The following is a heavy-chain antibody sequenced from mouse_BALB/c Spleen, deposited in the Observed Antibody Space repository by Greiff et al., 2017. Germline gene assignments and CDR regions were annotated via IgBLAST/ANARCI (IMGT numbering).Heavy chain of an antibody. D-gene: IGHD1-2*01. Sequence: VQLKQSGAELVKPGASVKLSCTASGFNIKDTYMHWVKQRPEQGLEWIGRIDPANGNTKYDPKFQGKATITADTSSNTAYLQLSSLTSEDTAVYYCASHYDGGFAYWGQGTLVTVSA. CDR2: IDPANGNT. CDR1: GFNIKDTY. CDR3: ASHYDGGFAY. V-gene: IGHV14-3*02. J-gene: IGHJ3*01.